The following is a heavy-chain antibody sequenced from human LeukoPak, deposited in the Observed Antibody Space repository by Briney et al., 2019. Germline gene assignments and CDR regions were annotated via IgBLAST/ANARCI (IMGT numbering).Heavy chain of an antibody. CDR2: VNTDGSSS. CDR3: ARDSAVPGGY. V-gene: IGHV3-74*01. Sequence: GGSLRLSCAATGFTFNTYYIHWVRQAPGKGLVWVSRVNTDGSSSNYADSVKGRFTISRDNAKNTVYLQMNSLRAEDTAVYYCARDSAVPGGYWGQGTLVTASS. J-gene: IGHJ4*02. CDR1: GFTFNTYY. D-gene: IGHD1-14*01.